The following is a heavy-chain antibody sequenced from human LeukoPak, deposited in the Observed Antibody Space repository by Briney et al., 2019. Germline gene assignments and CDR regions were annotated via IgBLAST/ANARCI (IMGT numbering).Heavy chain of an antibody. Sequence: ASVKVSCKASGYTFTSYGISWVRQAPGQGLEWMGWISAYNGNTNYAQKLQGRVTMTTDTSTSTAYMELRSLRSDDTAVYYCASNVAEDFYYYMDVWGKGTTVTVSS. V-gene: IGHV1-18*01. D-gene: IGHD5-12*01. J-gene: IGHJ6*03. CDR3: ASNVAEDFYYYMDV. CDR2: ISAYNGNT. CDR1: GYTFTSYG.